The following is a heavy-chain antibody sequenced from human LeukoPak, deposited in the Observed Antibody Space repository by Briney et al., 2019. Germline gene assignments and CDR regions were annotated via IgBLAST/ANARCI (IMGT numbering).Heavy chain of an antibody. Sequence: PGGSLSLSCAASGFTFSSYWMTWVRQAPGKGLEWVANIKQDGSEKYYVDSVKGRFTISRDNAKNSLYLQMNSLRAEDTAVYYCARITWELLGSGYYFDYWGQGTLVTVSS. J-gene: IGHJ4*02. D-gene: IGHD1-26*01. CDR2: IKQDGSEK. V-gene: IGHV3-7*01. CDR1: GFTFSSYW. CDR3: ARITWELLGSGYYFDY.